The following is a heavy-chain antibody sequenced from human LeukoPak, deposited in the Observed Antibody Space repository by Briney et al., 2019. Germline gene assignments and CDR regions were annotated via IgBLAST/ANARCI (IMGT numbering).Heavy chain of an antibody. D-gene: IGHD3-22*01. V-gene: IGHV3-74*01. CDR3: ARAPSEIGGYYPEYFRH. J-gene: IGHJ1*01. Sequence: GGSLRLSCAASGFSFSSYWMHWVRQAPGKGLVWVSRIKSDGSTNYADSVKGRFTISRDNAKNTLSLQMNSLRAEDTGVYYCARAPSEIGGYYPEYFRHWGQGTLVTVSS. CDR1: GFSFSSYW. CDR2: IKSDGST.